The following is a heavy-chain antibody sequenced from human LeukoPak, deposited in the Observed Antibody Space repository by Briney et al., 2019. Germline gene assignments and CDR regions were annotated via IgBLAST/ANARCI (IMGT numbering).Heavy chain of an antibody. J-gene: IGHJ5*02. Sequence: SETLSLTCTVSGGSISSSGSYWAWIRQPPGKGLEWIANAYYNGDTYYNSSLNSRLTISADTSKNQFSLNLRSVTAADTAVYYCARLLSPGWFDPWGQGTLVTVSS. CDR2: AYYNGDT. CDR1: GGSISSSGSY. CDR3: ARLLSPGWFDP. V-gene: IGHV4-39*01. D-gene: IGHD2/OR15-2a*01.